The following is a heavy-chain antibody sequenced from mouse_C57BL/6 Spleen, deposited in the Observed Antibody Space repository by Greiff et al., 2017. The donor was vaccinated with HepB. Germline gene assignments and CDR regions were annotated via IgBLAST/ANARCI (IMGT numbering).Heavy chain of an antibody. CDR2: FHPYNDDT. V-gene: IGHV1-47*01. CDR3: ARGGIYYGSSLNWYFDV. D-gene: IGHD1-1*01. J-gene: IGHJ1*03. CDR1: GYTFTTYP. Sequence: VQLVESGAELVKPGASVKMSCKASGYTFTTYPIEWMKQNHGKSLEWIGNFHPYNDDTKYNEKFKGKATLTVEKSSSTVYLELSRLTSDDSAVYYCARGGIYYGSSLNWYFDVWGTGTTVTVSS.